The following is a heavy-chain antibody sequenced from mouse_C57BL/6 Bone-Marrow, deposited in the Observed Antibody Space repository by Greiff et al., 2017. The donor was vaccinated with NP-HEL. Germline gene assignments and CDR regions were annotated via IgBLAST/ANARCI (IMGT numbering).Heavy chain of an antibody. CDR2: ISNLAYSI. Sequence: EVQRVESGGGLVQPGGSLKLSCAASGFTFSDYGMAWVRQAPRKGPEWVAFISNLAYSIYYADTVTGRFTISRENAKNKLYMEMSSLKAEDTAMYYCARRSYYGRRSHWYFEVWGTGTTVTVSS. J-gene: IGHJ1*03. V-gene: IGHV5-15*01. D-gene: IGHD1-1*01. CDR3: ARRSYYGRRSHWYFEV. CDR1: GFTFSDYG.